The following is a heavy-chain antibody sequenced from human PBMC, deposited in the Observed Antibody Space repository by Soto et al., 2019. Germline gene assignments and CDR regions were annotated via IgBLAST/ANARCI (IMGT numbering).Heavy chain of an antibody. CDR1: GDSISSNNNY. CDR3: ARGRGYSYGLDP. Sequence: QVQLQESGPGLVKPSQTLSLTCTVSGDSISSNNNYWSWIRQPPGEGLEWIGFISYSGTTSYSPSLNSRVAISPDTSKNQFSLSLSSVTAADTAVYYCARGRGYSYGLDPWGQGTLVTVSS. V-gene: IGHV4-30-4*01. J-gene: IGHJ5*02. D-gene: IGHD5-18*01. CDR2: ISYSGTT.